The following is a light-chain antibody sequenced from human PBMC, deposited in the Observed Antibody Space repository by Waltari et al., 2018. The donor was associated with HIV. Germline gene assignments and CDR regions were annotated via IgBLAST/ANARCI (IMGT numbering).Light chain of an antibody. CDR3: QQISSYPLT. J-gene: IGKJ4*01. CDR2: AAS. Sequence: DIQLTQSPSSLSASVGDRVTITCRASQGISSYLAWYQQEPGKVPKLLIYAASTLQSGVPSRFSGSGSGTEFTLTISSLQPEDFATYYCQQISSYPLTFGGGTKVEIK. CDR1: QGISSY. V-gene: IGKV1-9*01.